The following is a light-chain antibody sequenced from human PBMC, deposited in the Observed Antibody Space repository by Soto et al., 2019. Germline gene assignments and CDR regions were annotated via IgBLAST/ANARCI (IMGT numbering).Light chain of an antibody. Sequence: QSALTQPASVSGSPGQSITISCTGTSSDVGTYNFVSWYQQRPGKAPKVMIYEGTKRPSGVSNRFSGSKSGNTASLTISGLQAEDEADYYCCSYAGSSTVVFGGGTKLTVL. CDR1: SSDVGTYNF. J-gene: IGLJ2*01. CDR2: EGT. CDR3: CSYAGSSTVV. V-gene: IGLV2-23*03.